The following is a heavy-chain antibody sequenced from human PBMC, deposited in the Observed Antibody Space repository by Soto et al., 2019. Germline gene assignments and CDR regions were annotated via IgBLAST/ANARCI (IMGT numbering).Heavy chain of an antibody. CDR3: ASEGHSGYDYGNWFDP. CDR2: ISYDGSNK. D-gene: IGHD5-12*01. V-gene: IGHV3-30-3*01. Sequence: LRLSCAASGFTFSSYAMHWVRQAPGKGLEWVAVISYDGSNKYYADSVKGRFTISRDNSKNTLYLQMNSLRAEDTAVYYCASEGHSGYDYGNWFDPWGQGTLVTVSS. J-gene: IGHJ5*02. CDR1: GFTFSSYA.